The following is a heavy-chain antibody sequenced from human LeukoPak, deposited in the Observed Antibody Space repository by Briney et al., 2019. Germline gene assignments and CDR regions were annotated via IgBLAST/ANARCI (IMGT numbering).Heavy chain of an antibody. CDR1: GGSISSYY. Sequence: SETLSLTCTVSGGSISSYYWSWVRQPPGKGLEWIGYIYYSGSTNYNPSLKSRVTISVDTSKNQFSLKLSSVTAADTAVYYCARDNYGDSVWFDPWGQGTLVTVSS. D-gene: IGHD4-17*01. V-gene: IGHV4-59*01. CDR2: IYYSGST. CDR3: ARDNYGDSVWFDP. J-gene: IGHJ5*02.